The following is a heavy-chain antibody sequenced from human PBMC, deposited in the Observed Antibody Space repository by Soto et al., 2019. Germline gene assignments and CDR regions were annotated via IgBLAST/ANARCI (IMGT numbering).Heavy chain of an antibody. CDR3: ARHVPAAGYYYGMDV. CDR1: GGTFRSCA. CDR2: IIPIFGTA. V-gene: IGHV1-69*12. J-gene: IGHJ6*02. Sequence: QGQRVQSGAEVKKPGSSGKVSCEASGGTFRSCAISWVRQAPGQGLEWMGGIIPIFGTANYAQKFQGRVTITADESTSTAYTELSSLRSEDTAVYYCARHVPAAGYYYGMDVWGQGTTVTVSS. D-gene: IGHD2-2*01.